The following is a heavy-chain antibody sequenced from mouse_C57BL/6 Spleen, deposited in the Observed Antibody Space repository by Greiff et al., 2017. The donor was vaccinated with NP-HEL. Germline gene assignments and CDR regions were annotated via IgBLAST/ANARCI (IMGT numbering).Heavy chain of an antibody. CDR1: GYTFTSYW. CDR2: IDPSDSYT. CDR3: ARKHYGSSYSYYFDY. D-gene: IGHD1-1*01. V-gene: IGHV1-69*01. Sequence: VQLQQPGAELVMPGASVKLSCKASGYTFTSYWMHWVKQRPGQGLEWIGVIDPSDSYTNYNQKFKGKSTLTVDKSSSTAYMQLSSLTSEDSAVYYCARKHYGSSYSYYFDYWGQGTTLTVSS. J-gene: IGHJ2*01.